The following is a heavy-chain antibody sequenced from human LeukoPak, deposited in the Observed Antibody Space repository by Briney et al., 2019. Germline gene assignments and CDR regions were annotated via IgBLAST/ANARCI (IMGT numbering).Heavy chain of an antibody. V-gene: IGHV1-18*01. CDR2: ISAYSGNT. CDR1: GYTFSSYG. D-gene: IGHD3-9*01. J-gene: IGHJ4*02. Sequence: ASVKVSCKASGYTFSSYGISWVRQAPGQGLEWMGWISAYSGNTHYAQKFQGRVTMTEDTSTDTAYMELSSLRSEDTAVYYCATRENDDILTGYPYWGQGTLVTVSS. CDR3: ATRENDDILTGYPY.